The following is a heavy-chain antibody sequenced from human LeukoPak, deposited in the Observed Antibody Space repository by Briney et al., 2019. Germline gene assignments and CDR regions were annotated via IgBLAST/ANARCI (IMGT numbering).Heavy chain of an antibody. CDR3: AKDIYGSGSYYGNGLDV. CDR2: IYYSGST. J-gene: IGHJ6*02. D-gene: IGHD3-10*01. V-gene: IGHV4-61*01. CDR1: GGSVSSGSYY. Sequence: SETLSLTCTVSGGSVSSGSYYWCWIRQPPGKGLEWIGYIYYSGSTNYNPSLKSRVTISVDTSKNQFSLKLSSVTAADTAVYYCAKDIYGSGSYYGNGLDVWGRGTTVTVSS.